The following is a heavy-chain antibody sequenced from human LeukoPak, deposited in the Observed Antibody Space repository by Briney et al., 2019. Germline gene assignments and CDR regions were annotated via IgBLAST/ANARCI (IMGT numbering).Heavy chain of an antibody. CDR1: GFTFSSYW. D-gene: IGHD6-13*01. CDR3: ARDSSSWYNYFDY. Sequence: GGSLRLSCAASGFTFSSYWMSWVRQAPGKGLEWVANIKQDGSEKYYVDSVKGRFTISRDNAKNSLYLQMNCLRAEDTAVYYCARDSSSWYNYFDYWGQGTLVTVSS. CDR2: IKQDGSEK. V-gene: IGHV3-7*01. J-gene: IGHJ4*02.